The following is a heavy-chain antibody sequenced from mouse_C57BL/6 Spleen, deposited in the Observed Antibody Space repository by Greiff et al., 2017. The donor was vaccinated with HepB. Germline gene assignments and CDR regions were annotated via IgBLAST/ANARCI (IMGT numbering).Heavy chain of an antibody. CDR3: GSGGPNWVAWFAY. CDR2: ISDGGSYT. Sequence: EVQRVESGGGLVKPGGSLKLSCAASGFTFSSYAMSWVRQTPEKRLEWVATISDGGSYTYYPDNVKGRSTISRDNAKNNLYLQMSHRKSEDTAMYYCGSGGPNWVAWFAYWGQGTLVTVSA. D-gene: IGHD4-1*02. V-gene: IGHV5-4*01. CDR1: GFTFSSYA. J-gene: IGHJ3*01.